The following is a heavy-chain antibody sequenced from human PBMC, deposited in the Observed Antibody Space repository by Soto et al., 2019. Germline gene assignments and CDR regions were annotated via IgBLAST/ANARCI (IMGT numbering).Heavy chain of an antibody. J-gene: IGHJ4*02. CDR1: GFTFSDYG. V-gene: IGHV3-48*02. CDR2: ISSGSDTI. D-gene: IGHD1-26*01. CDR3: ARVSTTWEDDY. Sequence: EVQLVESGGGLVQPGGSLRLSCAASGFTFSDYGVNWVRQAPGKGLEWISYISSGSDTIYYADSVKGRFTISRDNAKKSLFLQTTSLRDEDTAVYYFARVSTTWEDDYWGQGTLVTVSS.